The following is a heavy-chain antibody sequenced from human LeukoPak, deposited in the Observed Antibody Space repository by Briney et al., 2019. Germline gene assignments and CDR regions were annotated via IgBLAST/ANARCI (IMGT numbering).Heavy chain of an antibody. Sequence: ASVKVSCKTSGYSFTNYNLHWVRQAPGQRLEWMGIIKPSGGDTNYAQRFQGRVFMTRDTSTSTVYLELSSLKAEDTAVYYCARVRDGYNDAYDIWGQGTVVTVSS. V-gene: IGHV1-46*01. D-gene: IGHD5-24*01. CDR2: IKPSGGDT. CDR3: ARVRDGYNDAYDI. CDR1: GYSFTNYN. J-gene: IGHJ3*02.